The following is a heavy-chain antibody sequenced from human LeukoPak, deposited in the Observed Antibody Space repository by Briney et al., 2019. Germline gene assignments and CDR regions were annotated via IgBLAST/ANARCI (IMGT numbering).Heavy chain of an antibody. CDR1: GFTFTSYA. CDR3: ARDPSAGYSSGWDYYYYYYMDV. Sequence: ASVKVSCKASGFTFTSYAMNWVRQAPGQGLEWMGWINTNTGNPTYAQGFTGRFVFSLDTSVSTAYLQISSLKAEDTAVYYCARDPSAGYSSGWDYYYYYYMDVWGKGTTVTVSS. CDR2: INTNTGNP. J-gene: IGHJ6*03. V-gene: IGHV7-4-1*02. D-gene: IGHD6-19*01.